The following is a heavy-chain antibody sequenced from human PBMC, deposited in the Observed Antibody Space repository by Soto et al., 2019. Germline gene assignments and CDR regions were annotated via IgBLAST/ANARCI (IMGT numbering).Heavy chain of an antibody. CDR1: GGSISSYY. CDR3: ARQVGGYCSGGSCYSVDY. CDR2: IYYSGST. V-gene: IGHV4-59*08. J-gene: IGHJ4*02. Sequence: SETLSLTCTVSGGSISSYYWSWILQPPWKGLEWIGYIYYSGSTNYNPSLKSRVTISVDTSKNQFSLKLSSVTAADTAVYYCARQVGGYCSGGSCYSVDYWGQGTLVTVSS. D-gene: IGHD2-15*01.